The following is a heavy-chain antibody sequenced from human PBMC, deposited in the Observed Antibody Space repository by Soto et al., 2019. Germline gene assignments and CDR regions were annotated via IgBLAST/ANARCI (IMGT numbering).Heavy chain of an antibody. V-gene: IGHV1-18*04. J-gene: IGHJ6*02. D-gene: IGHD3-3*01. CDR1: GYTFTSYG. Sequence: GASVKVSCKASGYTFTSYGISWVRQAPGQGLEWMGWISAYNGNTNYAQKLQGRVTMTTDTSTSTAYMELRSLRSDDTAVYYCARDPRLRFREGGMDVWGQGTTVTVS. CDR2: ISAYNGNT. CDR3: ARDPRLRFREGGMDV.